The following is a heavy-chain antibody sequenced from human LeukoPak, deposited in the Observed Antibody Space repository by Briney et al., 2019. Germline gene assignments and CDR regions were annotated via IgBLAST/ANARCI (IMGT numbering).Heavy chain of an antibody. D-gene: IGHD3-10*01. CDR1: GGSISSYY. J-gene: IGHJ6*02. Sequence: SETLSLTCTASGGSISSYYWSWIRQPPGKGLEWIGYIYYSGSTNYNPSLKSRVTISVDTSKNQFSLKLSSVTAADTAVYYCARVLVYGSGSFYGMDVWGQGTTVTVSS. CDR3: ARVLVYGSGSFYGMDV. V-gene: IGHV4-59*01. CDR2: IYYSGST.